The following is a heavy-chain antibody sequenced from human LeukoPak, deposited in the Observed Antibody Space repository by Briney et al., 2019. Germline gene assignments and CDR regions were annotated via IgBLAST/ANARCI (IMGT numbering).Heavy chain of an antibody. CDR2: VGGSGSTT. CDR3: AKDLNYYGSGSGGFDY. D-gene: IGHD3-10*01. Sequence: GGSLRLSCAASLFTFSNYAMSWARQAPGKGLEWVSGVGGSGSTTYYADSVKGRFTVSRDNSKNTLYLQMNSLRDEDTAVYYCAKDLNYYGSGSGGFDYWGQGNLVTVSS. V-gene: IGHV3-23*01. J-gene: IGHJ4*02. CDR1: LFTFSNYA.